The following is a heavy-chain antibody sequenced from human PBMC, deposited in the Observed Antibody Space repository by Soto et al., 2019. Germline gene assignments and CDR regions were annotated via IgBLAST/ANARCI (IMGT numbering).Heavy chain of an antibody. Sequence: QMQLVQSGPEVKKPGTSVKVSCKASGFTFTSSAVQWVRQARGQRLEWIGWIVVGSGNTNYAQKFQERVTITRDMSTSTTYMELSSLRSEDTAVYYRAADNIVLVPAASDYYYGMDVWGQGTTVTVSS. CDR3: AADNIVLVPAASDYYYGMDV. CDR1: GFTFTSSA. D-gene: IGHD2-2*01. CDR2: IVVGSGNT. J-gene: IGHJ6*02. V-gene: IGHV1-58*01.